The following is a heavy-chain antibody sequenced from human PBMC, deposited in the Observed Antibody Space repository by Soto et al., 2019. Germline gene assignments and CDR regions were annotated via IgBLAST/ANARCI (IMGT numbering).Heavy chain of an antibody. CDR3: ARELITVGETIGAFDS. J-gene: IGHJ3*02. CDR2: ISAYNGNT. CDR1: GYTFTSYG. D-gene: IGHD3-16*01. Sequence: QVQLVQSGAEVKKPGASVKVSCKASGYTFTSYGISWVRQAPGQGLEWMGWISAYNGNTNYAQKLQGRVTMTTDTSTSTAYIELRRLRSDDTAVYYCARELITVGETIGAFDSWGQGTMVTVSS. V-gene: IGHV1-18*01.